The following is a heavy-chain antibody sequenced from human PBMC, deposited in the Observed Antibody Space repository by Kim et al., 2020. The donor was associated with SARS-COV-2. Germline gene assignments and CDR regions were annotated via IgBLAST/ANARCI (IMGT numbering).Heavy chain of an antibody. Sequence: NSAQKLQGRVTMTTDTSTSTAYMELRSLRSDDTAVYYCARVTAQIAGGDYWGQGTLVTVSS. V-gene: IGHV1-18*01. CDR3: ARVTAQIAGGDY. J-gene: IGHJ4*02. D-gene: IGHD2-21*01.